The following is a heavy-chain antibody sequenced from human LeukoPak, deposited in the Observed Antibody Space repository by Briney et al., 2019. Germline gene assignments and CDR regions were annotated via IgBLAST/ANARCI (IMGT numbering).Heavy chain of an antibody. J-gene: IGHJ4*02. CDR1: GFTFSSYG. CDR2: VGPSGANT. Sequence: GGSLRLSCAASGFTFSSYGMSWVRQAPGKGLEWVSGVGPSGANTYYAGSVKGRFTISRDNSKNTLYLQMNSLRAEDTAVYYCARESGGGELLDYWGQGTLVTVSS. CDR3: ARESGGGELLDY. V-gene: IGHV3-23*01. D-gene: IGHD1-26*01.